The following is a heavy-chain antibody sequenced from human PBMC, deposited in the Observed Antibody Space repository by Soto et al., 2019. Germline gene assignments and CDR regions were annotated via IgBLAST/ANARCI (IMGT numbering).Heavy chain of an antibody. CDR3: ASKGEQWLARRRRDYYGMDV. V-gene: IGHV1-69*13. CDR1: GGTFSSYA. Sequence: VASVKVSCKASGGTFSSYAISWVRQAPGQGLEWMGGIIPIFGTANYAQKFQGRVTITADESTSTAYMELSSLRSEDTAVYYCASKGEQWLARRRRDYYGMDVWGQGTTVTVSS. J-gene: IGHJ6*02. CDR2: IIPIFGTA. D-gene: IGHD6-19*01.